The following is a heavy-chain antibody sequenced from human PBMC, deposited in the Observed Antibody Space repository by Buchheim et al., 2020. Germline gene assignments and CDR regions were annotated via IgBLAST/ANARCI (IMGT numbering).Heavy chain of an antibody. Sequence: DVHLVESGGGLVMPGESLRLSYMTSGFSFSPFGMTWVRQAPGKGLEWVATVGSGHHTFYADFVEGRFTVSRDNARSSVYLQLNSLRVEDTAVYFCARDFSGWSRDYWGQGTL. V-gene: IGHV3-21*01. CDR1: GFSFSPFG. D-gene: IGHD6-19*01. CDR2: VGSGHHT. J-gene: IGHJ4*02. CDR3: ARDFSGWSRDY.